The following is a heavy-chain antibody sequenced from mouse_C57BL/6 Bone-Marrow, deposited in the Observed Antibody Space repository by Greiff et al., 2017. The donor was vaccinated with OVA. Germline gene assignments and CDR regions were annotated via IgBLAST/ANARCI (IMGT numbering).Heavy chain of an antibody. CDR2: IRLKSDNYAT. Sequence: EVKLMESGGGLVQPGGSMKLSCVASGFTFSNYWMNWVRQSPEKGLEWVAQIRLKSDNYATHYAESVKGRFTISRDDSKSSVYLQMNNLRAEDTGIYYCTDGYYPYYYAMDYWGQGTSVTVSS. D-gene: IGHD2-3*01. J-gene: IGHJ4*01. CDR3: TDGYYPYYYAMDY. V-gene: IGHV6-3*01. CDR1: GFTFSNYW.